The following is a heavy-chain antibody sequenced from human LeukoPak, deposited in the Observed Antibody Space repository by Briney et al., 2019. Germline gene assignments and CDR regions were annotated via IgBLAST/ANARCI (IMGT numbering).Heavy chain of an antibody. D-gene: IGHD6-19*01. J-gene: IGHJ4*02. CDR3: AKVGSGWYGAY. CDR2: ISGSGGST. CDR1: GFTFSSYA. V-gene: IGHV3-23*01. Sequence: GGSLRLSCAASGFTFSSYAMSWVRQAPGKGLEWVSAISGSGGSTYYADSVKGRFTISRDNSKNTLYLQMNSLRAENTAVYYCAKVGSGWYGAYWGQGTLVTVSS.